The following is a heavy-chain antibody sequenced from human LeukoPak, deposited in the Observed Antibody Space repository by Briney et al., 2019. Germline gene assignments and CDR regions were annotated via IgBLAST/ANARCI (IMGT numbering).Heavy chain of an antibody. CDR1: AGSISSSNYY. Sequence: PSETLSLTCTVSAGSISSSNYYWGWIRQPPGKGLEWIGSIYYSGRTYYNPSLKSRVTISVDTSKNQFSLKLSSVTAADTAVYYCARQAYYYGSGSYRAWDYYYYMDVWGKGTTVTISS. J-gene: IGHJ6*03. CDR2: IYYSGRT. D-gene: IGHD3-10*01. CDR3: ARQAYYYGSGSYRAWDYYYYMDV. V-gene: IGHV4-39*01.